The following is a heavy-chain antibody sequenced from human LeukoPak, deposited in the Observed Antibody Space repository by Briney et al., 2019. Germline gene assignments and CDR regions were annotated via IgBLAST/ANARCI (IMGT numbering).Heavy chain of an antibody. D-gene: IGHD4-17*01. CDR3: ARETVTTNGWNDY. V-gene: IGHV1-2*02. Sequence: ASVKVSCKASGYTFTGYYMHWVRQAPGQGLEWMGWINPNSGGTSYAQKFQGRVTMTRDTSISTAYMELSRLRSDDTAVYYCARETVTTNGWNDYWGQGTLVTVSS. J-gene: IGHJ4*02. CDR2: INPNSGGT. CDR1: GYTFTGYY.